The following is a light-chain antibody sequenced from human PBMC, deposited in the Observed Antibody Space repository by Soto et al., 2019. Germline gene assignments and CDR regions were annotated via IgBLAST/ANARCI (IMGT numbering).Light chain of an antibody. V-gene: IGKV3-20*01. J-gene: IGKJ4*01. CDR1: QTVSSRF. CDR3: QQYDTWPLT. Sequence: EIVLTQSPGTLSLSPGERATLSCRASQTVSSRFLAWYQQKPGLAPRLLIHGASNRPTTTPDRFSGSGSGTDFTLSISRLEPEDFAVYFCQQYDTWPLTFGGGTKVEI. CDR2: GAS.